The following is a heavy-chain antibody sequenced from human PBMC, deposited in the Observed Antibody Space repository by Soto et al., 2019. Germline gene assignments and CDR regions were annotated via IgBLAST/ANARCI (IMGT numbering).Heavy chain of an antibody. CDR2: ISGDGRTT. V-gene: IGHV3-64*01. J-gene: IGHJ6*04. Sequence: GGSLRLSCAASGITFRKSAMHWVRHAPWKGLECVSGISGDGRTTYYANSVKGRFTISRDHSKNMVYLRMGCLRVEYLVVYYCAIVPVCCGIPTCPDEVWGKETTVSVSS. CDR1: GITFRKSA. D-gene: IGHD2-21*01. CDR3: AIVPVCCGIPTCPDEV.